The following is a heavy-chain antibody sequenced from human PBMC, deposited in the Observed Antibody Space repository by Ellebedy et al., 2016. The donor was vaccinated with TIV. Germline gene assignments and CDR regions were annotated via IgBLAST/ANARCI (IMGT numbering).Heavy chain of an antibody. CDR3: ARSFVGSTSYLWDY. CDR2: IYYSGTA. CDR1: GGSISSRGYY. J-gene: IGHJ4*02. Sequence: MPSETLSLTCTVSGGSISSRGYYWGWVRRPPGKGLEWIASIYYSGTAYYNPSLKSRGTISVDTSKNQFSLRLNSVTAADTAVYYCARSFVGSTSYLWDYWGQGSLVTVSS. V-gene: IGHV4-39*01. D-gene: IGHD3-16*01.